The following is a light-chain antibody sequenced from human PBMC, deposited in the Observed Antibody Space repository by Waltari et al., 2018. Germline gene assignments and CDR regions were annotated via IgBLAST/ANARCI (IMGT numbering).Light chain of an antibody. CDR2: GAS. CDR3: QQLHSYPRA. J-gene: IGKJ4*01. V-gene: IGKV1-13*02. CDR1: QDLDNW. Sequence: AIQVTQSPSSLSASVGDRVTITGRASQDLDNWLAWYQQKPGKAPNLLIYGASVLESGVPSRFRGSGSGTDFTLTISSLQPEDFATYYCQQLHSYPRAFGGGTKVEIK.